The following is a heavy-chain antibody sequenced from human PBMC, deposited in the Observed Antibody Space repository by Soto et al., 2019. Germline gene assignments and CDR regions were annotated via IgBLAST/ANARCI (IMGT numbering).Heavy chain of an antibody. CDR1: GNTFTNYY. J-gene: IGHJ4*02. Sequence: QVQLMQSGAEVKKPGASVKVSCKASGNTFTNYYIHWVRQAPGPGLEWMGTINPSSGHTTYAQKFLGRVTMTRDTSTSTLYMELTSLRSEDTAVYYCARGGHVVVVTAAFDYWGQGTLVTVSS. CDR2: INPSSGHT. CDR3: ARGGHVVVVTAAFDY. D-gene: IGHD2-21*02. V-gene: IGHV1-46*01.